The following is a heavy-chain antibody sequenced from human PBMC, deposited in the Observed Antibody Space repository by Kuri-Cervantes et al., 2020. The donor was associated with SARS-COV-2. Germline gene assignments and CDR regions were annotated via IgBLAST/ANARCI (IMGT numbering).Heavy chain of an antibody. J-gene: IGHJ4*02. Sequence: ASVKVSCKASGYTFTSYGINWVRQATGQGLEWMGWMNPNSGNTGYAQKFQGRVTMTRNTSISTAYMELSSLRSDDTAVYYCARDPGSGYDYGFDYWGQGTLVTVSS. D-gene: IGHD5-12*01. CDR1: GYTFTSYG. CDR2: MNPNSGNT. V-gene: IGHV1-8*02. CDR3: ARDPGSGYDYGFDY.